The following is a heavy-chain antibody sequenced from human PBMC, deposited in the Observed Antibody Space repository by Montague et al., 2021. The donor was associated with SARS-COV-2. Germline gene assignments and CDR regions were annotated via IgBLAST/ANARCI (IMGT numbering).Heavy chain of an antibody. CDR1: GGSFSITSYD. D-gene: IGHD6-19*01. V-gene: IGHV4-39*01. Sequence: SETLSLTCTLSGGSFSITSYDWNWICQPPGKGLEWIGTIYYTETTYYNPSPLSRTTYSSPTPKSRVTISVDTLRNQVFLNLCSVTATDTAVYYRSKGGGIGVSDSWGQGTLVTVPS. J-gene: IGHJ4*02. CDR2: IYYTETT. CDR3: SKGGGIGVSDS.